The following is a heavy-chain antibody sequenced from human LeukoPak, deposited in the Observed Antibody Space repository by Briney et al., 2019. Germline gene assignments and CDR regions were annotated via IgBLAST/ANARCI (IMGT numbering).Heavy chain of an antibody. J-gene: IGHJ4*02. V-gene: IGHV3-74*01. CDR3: ATFGLDWILSY. Sequence: GGSLRLSCAVSGFSFSNYWIHWVRQAPGRGLEWVSRINNEGTYTASADSVKGRFTMSRDNAKNTLYLQMNSLRAEDRAVYSCATFGLDWILSYWGKGALVTVSS. CDR2: INNEGTYT. D-gene: IGHD3-9*01. CDR1: GFSFSNYW.